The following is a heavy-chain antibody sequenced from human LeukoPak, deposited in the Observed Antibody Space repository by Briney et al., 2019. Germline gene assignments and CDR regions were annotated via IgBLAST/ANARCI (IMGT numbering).Heavy chain of an antibody. V-gene: IGHV1-46*01. CDR3: ARDRDYGDYNTQDLFVY. D-gene: IGHD4-17*01. CDR2: INPSGGST. Sequence: ASVKVSCKASGYTFTSYYLHWVRQAPGQGLEWMGIINPSGGSTSYAQKFQGRVTMTRDTSTSTVYMELRSLRSDDTAVYYCARDRDYGDYNTQDLFVYWGQGTLVTVSS. CDR1: GYTFTSYY. J-gene: IGHJ4*02.